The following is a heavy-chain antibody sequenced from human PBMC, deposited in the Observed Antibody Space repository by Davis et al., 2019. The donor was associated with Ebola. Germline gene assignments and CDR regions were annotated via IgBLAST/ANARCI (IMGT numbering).Heavy chain of an antibody. D-gene: IGHD4-17*01. Sequence: PGGSLRLSCAASGFTLSIYTMHWVRQAPGKGLEWVAFISYDGSNKYYADSVKGRFTISRDNSKNTLYLQMNSLRVEDTAVYNCASGLYGDYSDGYWGQGTLVTVSS. CDR2: ISYDGSNK. V-gene: IGHV3-30-3*01. J-gene: IGHJ4*02. CDR1: GFTLSIYT. CDR3: ASGLYGDYSDGY.